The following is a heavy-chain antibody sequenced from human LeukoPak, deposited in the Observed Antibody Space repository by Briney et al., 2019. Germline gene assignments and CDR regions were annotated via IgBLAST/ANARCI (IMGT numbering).Heavy chain of an antibody. CDR3: TTVLAQHNSGSYQMVGYYFDY. V-gene: IGHV3-15*01. CDR1: GFTFSSYA. J-gene: IGHJ4*02. Sequence: GGSLRLSCAASGFTFSSYAMSWVRQAPGKGLEWVGRIKSKTDGGTTDYAAPVKGRFTISRDDSKNTLYLQMNSLKTEDTAVYYCTTVLAQHNSGSYQMVGYYFDYWGQGTLVPVSS. CDR2: IKSKTDGGTT. D-gene: IGHD1-26*01.